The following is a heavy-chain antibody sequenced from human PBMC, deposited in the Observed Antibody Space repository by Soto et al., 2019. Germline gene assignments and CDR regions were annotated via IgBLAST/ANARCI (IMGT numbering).Heavy chain of an antibody. CDR3: AKSWGDTWQESAFDV. CDR2: MSATGGST. CDR1: GFGFSAYS. J-gene: IGHJ3*01. V-gene: IGHV3-23*01. Sequence: ELQLLESGGDLIQPGGSLRLSCAASGFGFSAYSMSWVGQAPGKGLEWVSGMSATGGSTYYIDSVKGRFIISRDNSRKTLYLQMNSLRADDTAIYYCAKSWGDTWQESAFDVWGLGTMVTV. D-gene: IGHD5-18*01.